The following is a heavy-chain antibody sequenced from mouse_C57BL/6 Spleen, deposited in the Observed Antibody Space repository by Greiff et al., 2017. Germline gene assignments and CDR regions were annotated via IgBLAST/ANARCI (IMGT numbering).Heavy chain of an antibody. CDR2: ISSGGSYT. J-gene: IGHJ4*01. CDR1: GFTFSSYG. D-gene: IGHD2-4*01. Sequence: EVQRVESGGDLVKPGGSLKLSCAASGFTFSSYGMSWVRQTPDKRLEWVATISSGGSYTYSPDSVKGRFTISRDNAKNTLYLQMSSLKSEDTAMYYCARGYDYEGAMDYWGQGTSVTVSS. V-gene: IGHV5-6*01. CDR3: ARGYDYEGAMDY.